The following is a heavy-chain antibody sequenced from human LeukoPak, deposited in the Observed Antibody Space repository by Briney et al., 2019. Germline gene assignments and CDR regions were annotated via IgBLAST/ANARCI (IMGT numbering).Heavy chain of an antibody. CDR1: GYTFTSYA. D-gene: IGHD3-10*01. V-gene: IGHV1-2*02. CDR3: ARVHYYGSGSYSDFDY. Sequence: ASVKVSCKASGYTFTSYAMNWVRQAPGQGLEWMGWINPNSGGTNYAQKFQGRVTMTRDTSISTAYMELSRLRSDDTAVYYCARVHYYGSGSYSDFDYWGQGTLVTVSS. CDR2: INPNSGGT. J-gene: IGHJ4*02.